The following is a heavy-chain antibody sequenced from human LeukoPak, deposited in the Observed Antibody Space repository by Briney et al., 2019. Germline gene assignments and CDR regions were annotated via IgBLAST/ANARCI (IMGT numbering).Heavy chain of an antibody. CDR2: ISNDANNK. CDR1: GFTFSSYG. J-gene: IGHJ4*02. CDR3: AKDPAYYGSGSAFDY. V-gene: IGHV3-30*18. Sequence: PGRSLRLSCAASGFTFSSYGMHWVRQAPGKGLEWVAVISNDANNKYYADSVKGRFTVSRDNSKNTLYLQMNSLRDEDTAVYYCAKDPAYYGSGSAFDYWGQGTLVSVSS. D-gene: IGHD3-10*01.